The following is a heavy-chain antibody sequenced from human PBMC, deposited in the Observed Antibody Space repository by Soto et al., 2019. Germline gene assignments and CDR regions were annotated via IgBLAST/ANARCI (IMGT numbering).Heavy chain of an antibody. Sequence: QVQLVQSGAEVKKPGSSVKVSCKASGGTFSSYTISWVRQAPGQGLEWMGRIIPILGIANYAQKFQGRVTIXAXISTSTAYMELSSLRSEDTAVYYCARAIQLWAHFDYWGQGTLVTVSS. J-gene: IGHJ4*02. CDR1: GGTFSSYT. CDR2: IIPILGIA. V-gene: IGHV1-69*02. CDR3: ARAIQLWAHFDY. D-gene: IGHD5-18*01.